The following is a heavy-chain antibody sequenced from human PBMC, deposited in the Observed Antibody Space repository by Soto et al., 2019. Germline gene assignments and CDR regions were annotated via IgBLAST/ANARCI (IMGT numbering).Heavy chain of an antibody. CDR2: IYTSGST. CDR3: ARDYGSGSYLYYYYYGMDV. V-gene: IGHV4-4*07. D-gene: IGHD3-10*01. J-gene: IGHJ6*02. Sequence: PSETLSLTCTVSGGSISSYYWSWIRQPAGKGLEWIGRIYTSGSTNYNPSLKSRVTMSVDTSKNQFSLKLSSVTAADTAVYYCARDYGSGSYLYYYYYGMDVWGQGTTVTVS. CDR1: GGSISSYY.